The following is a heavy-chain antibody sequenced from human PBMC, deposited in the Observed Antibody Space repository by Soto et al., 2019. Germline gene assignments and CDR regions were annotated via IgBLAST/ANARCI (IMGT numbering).Heavy chain of an antibody. D-gene: IGHD6-6*01. Sequence: EVQLLESGGGLVQPGGSLRLSCAASGFTFGTYAMSWVRQAPGKGLEWVSTISISGGATYYADSVKGRFTISRDNSKNTLYLQMNSLRAEHTALFFCAKWAAAQYFDYWGQGTLVTVSS. V-gene: IGHV3-23*01. CDR1: GFTFGTYA. J-gene: IGHJ4*02. CDR2: ISISGGAT. CDR3: AKWAAAQYFDY.